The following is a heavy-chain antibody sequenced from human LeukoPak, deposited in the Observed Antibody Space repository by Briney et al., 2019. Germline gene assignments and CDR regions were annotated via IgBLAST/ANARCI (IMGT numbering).Heavy chain of an antibody. D-gene: IGHD1-26*01. CDR3: ARGGGGSYYISY. CDR2: IYYSGST. J-gene: IGHJ4*02. Sequence: SETLSLTCTVSGGSISSSSYYWGWIRQPPGKGLEWIGSIYYSGSTYYNPSLKSRVTISVDTSKNQFSLKLSSVTAADTAVYYCARGGGGSYYISYWGQGTLVTVSS. CDR1: GGSISSSSYY. V-gene: IGHV4-39*07.